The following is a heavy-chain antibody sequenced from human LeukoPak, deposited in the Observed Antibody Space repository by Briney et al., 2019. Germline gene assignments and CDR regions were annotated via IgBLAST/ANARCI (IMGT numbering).Heavy chain of an antibody. J-gene: IGHJ3*01. D-gene: IGHD3-10*01. CDR3: AASGGSGFG. CDR1: GFTVSSNY. V-gene: IGHV3-7*02. CDR2: IKYDGSDK. Sequence: GGSLRLSCAVSGFTVSSNYVSWVRQAPGKGLEWVANIKYDGSDKNYVDFVKGRFTISRDNAKNSLYLQMNSLRAEDTAVYYCAASGGSGFGWGQGTMVTVSS.